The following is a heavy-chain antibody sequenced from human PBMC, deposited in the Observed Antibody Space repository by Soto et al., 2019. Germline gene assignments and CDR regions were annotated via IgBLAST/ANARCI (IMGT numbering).Heavy chain of an antibody. J-gene: IGHJ5*02. CDR2: IKSKTDGGTT. CDR3: TTGLTIFGVVIDP. Sequence: PGGSLRLSCAAFGFTFSNALMSWVPQAPGKGLEWVGRIKSKTDGGTTDYAAPVKGRFTISRDDSKNTLYLQMNSLKTEDTAVYYCTTGLTIFGVVIDPWGQGTLVTVSS. CDR1: GFTFSNAL. V-gene: IGHV3-15*01. D-gene: IGHD3-3*01.